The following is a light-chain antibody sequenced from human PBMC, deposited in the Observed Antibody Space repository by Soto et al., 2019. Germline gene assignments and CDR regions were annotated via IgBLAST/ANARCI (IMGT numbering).Light chain of an antibody. CDR3: LQHDSYPRT. Sequence: DIQMTQSPSSLFASVGDRVTITCRASQGIRNNLGWYQQRPGEAPKRLIYGASSLQRGVPSRFSGSGSGTEFTLKISSLRPEDSATYYCLQHDSYPRTFGQGTKLEIK. J-gene: IGKJ1*01. CDR1: QGIRNN. V-gene: IGKV1-17*01. CDR2: GAS.